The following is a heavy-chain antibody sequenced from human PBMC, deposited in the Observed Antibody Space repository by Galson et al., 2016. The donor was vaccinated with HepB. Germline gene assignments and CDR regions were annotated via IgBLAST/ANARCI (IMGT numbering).Heavy chain of an antibody. Sequence: SETLSLTCIVSGDSIVNSGYYWGWIRQTPGKGLEWIGSSYYSGSTYYNASLRSRITISVDTSKNQFSLKLSSVTAADTALYFCARHSRHFDVVTGPSPGYFDFWGQGTLLTASS. V-gene: IGHV4-39*01. D-gene: IGHD3-9*01. J-gene: IGHJ4*02. CDR1: GDSIVNSGYY. CDR3: ARHSRHFDVVTGPSPGYFDF. CDR2: SYYSGST.